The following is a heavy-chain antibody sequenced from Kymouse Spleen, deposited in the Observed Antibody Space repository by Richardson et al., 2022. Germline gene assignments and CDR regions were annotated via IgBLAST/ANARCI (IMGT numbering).Heavy chain of an antibody. D-gene: IGHD4-11,IGHD4-11*01. CDR3: ARGNSNYPFDY. CDR2: INHSGST. J-gene: IGHJ4*02. V-gene: IGHV4-34*01. CDR1: GGSFSGYY. Sequence: QVQLQQWGAGLLKPSETLSLTCAVYGGSFSGYYWSWIRQPPGKGLEWIGEINHSGSTNYNPSLKSRVTISVDTSKNQFSLKLSSVTAADTAVYYCARGNSNYPFDYWGQGTLVTVSS.